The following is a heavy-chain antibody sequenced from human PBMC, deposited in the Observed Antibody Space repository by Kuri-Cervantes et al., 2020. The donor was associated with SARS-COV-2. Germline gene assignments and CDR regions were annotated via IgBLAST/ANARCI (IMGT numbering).Heavy chain of an antibody. J-gene: IGHJ3*02. D-gene: IGHD3-10*01. V-gene: IGHV4-39*01. Sequence: SEILSLTCTVSGGSISSSSYYWGWIRQPPGKGLEWIGSIYYSGSTYYNPSLKSRVTISVDTSKNQFSLKLSSVTAADTAVYYCASPSDITMVRGVIITGAFDIWGQGTMVTVSS. CDR2: IYYSGST. CDR1: GGSISSSSYY. CDR3: ASPSDITMVRGVIITGAFDI.